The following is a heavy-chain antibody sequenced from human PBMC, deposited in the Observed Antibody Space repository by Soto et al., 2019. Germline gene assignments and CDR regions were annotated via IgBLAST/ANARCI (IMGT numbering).Heavy chain of an antibody. J-gene: IGHJ6*02. CDR1: GFTFRSYE. CDR3: ARSTVTSSRSMDV. CDR2: ISSSGTTI. D-gene: IGHD4-17*01. V-gene: IGHV3-48*03. Sequence: EVQLVESGGGLVQPGGSLRLSCAASGFTFRSYEMNWVRQAPGKGLEWISSISSSGTTIYDAWSVKGRFTISRDTANNSLYLQMNSLRAADTALYYCARSTVTSSRSMDVWGQGTTVTVSS.